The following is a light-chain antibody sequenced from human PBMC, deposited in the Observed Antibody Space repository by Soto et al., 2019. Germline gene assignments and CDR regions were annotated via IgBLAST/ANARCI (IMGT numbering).Light chain of an antibody. CDR2: AAS. CDR3: QQYGSSRT. V-gene: IGKV3-20*01. CDR1: QSVSSRY. Sequence: EIVLTQSPGTLSLSPGERATLSCRASQSVSSRYFAWYQKKPGQAPRLLIYAASSRATGIPDRFSGSWSGTDFTRTISRLEPEDFAVYYCQQYGSSRTFGQGTKVEIK. J-gene: IGKJ1*01.